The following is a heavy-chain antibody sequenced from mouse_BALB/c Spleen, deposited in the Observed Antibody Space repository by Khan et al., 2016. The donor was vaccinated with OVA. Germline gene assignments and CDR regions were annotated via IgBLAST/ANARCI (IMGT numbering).Heavy chain of an antibody. J-gene: IGHJ2*01. Sequence: EVELVESGGGLVQPGGSRKLSCAASGFTFSSYGIHWVRQAPEKGLEWVAYISGDSNTIYYADTVKGRFTISRDHPKNTLFLQMTSLMSEDTARYYCATSYFYGYYFDYWGPGTTLTVSS. V-gene: IGHV5-17*02. CDR1: GFTFSSYG. CDR3: ATSYFYGYYFDY. D-gene: IGHD1-1*01. CDR2: ISGDSNTI.